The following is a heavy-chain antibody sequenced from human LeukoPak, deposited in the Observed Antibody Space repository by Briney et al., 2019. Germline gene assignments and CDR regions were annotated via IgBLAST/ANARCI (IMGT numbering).Heavy chain of an antibody. J-gene: IGHJ4*02. Sequence: GEPLKISCKGSGYSFTSYWIGWVRQMPGKGLEWMGIIYPGDSDTRYSPSFQGQVTISADKSISTAYLQWSSLKASETAMYYCARMAYCGGDCYFIPTYYFDYWGQGTLVTVSS. CDR3: ARMAYCGGDCYFIPTYYFDY. V-gene: IGHV5-51*01. CDR2: IYPGDSDT. CDR1: GYSFTSYW. D-gene: IGHD2-21*02.